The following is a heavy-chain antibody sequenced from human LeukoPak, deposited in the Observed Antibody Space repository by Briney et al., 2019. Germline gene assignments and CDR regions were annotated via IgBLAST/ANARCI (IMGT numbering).Heavy chain of an antibody. CDR1: GFTFSSYA. D-gene: IGHD2-15*01. J-gene: IGHJ4*02. CDR2: ISSYGGST. V-gene: IGHV3-64*01. Sequence: PGGSLRLSCAASGFTFSSYAMHWVRQAPGKGLEYVSAISSYGGSTYYANSVKGRFTISRDNSKNTLYLQMGSLRAEDMAVYYCARGTAGYCSGGSCYSYYFDYWGQGTLVTVSS. CDR3: ARGTAGYCSGGSCYSYYFDY.